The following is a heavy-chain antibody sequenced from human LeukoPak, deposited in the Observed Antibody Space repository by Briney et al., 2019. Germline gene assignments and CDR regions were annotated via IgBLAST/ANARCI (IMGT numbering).Heavy chain of an antibody. J-gene: IGHJ6*02. CDR3: ARFHQLLPFYYYYGMDV. Sequence: ASVTVSCKASGYTFTSYDINWVRQAPGQGLEWMGWMNPNSGNTGYAQKFQGRVTMTRNTSISTAYMELSSLRSEDTAVYYCARFHQLLPFYYYYGMDVWGQGTTVTVSS. CDR2: MNPNSGNT. CDR1: GYTFTSYD. V-gene: IGHV1-8*01. D-gene: IGHD2-2*01.